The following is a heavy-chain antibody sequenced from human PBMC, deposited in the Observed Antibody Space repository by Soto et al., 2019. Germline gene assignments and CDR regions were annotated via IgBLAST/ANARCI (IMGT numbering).Heavy chain of an antibody. CDR2: IYSGGST. D-gene: IGHD6-6*01. Sequence: EVQLVESGGGLVQPGGSLRLSCAASGFTVSSNYMSWVRQAPGKGLEWVSVIYSGGSTYYADSVKGRFTISRDNSNNALYLHMNSMRAEDTAVYYCARDETPYREYSSASYWGQGTLVTVSS. CDR1: GFTVSSNY. J-gene: IGHJ4*02. CDR3: ARDETPYREYSSASY. V-gene: IGHV3-66*01.